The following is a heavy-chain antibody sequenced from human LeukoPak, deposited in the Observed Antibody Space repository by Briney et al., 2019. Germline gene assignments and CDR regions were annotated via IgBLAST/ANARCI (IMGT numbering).Heavy chain of an antibody. V-gene: IGHV4-59*05. CDR3: ARRKRGGLLLIRVFDY. CDR1: GGSISSYY. D-gene: IGHD3-22*01. Sequence: SETLSLTCTVSGGSISSYYWTWIRQPPGKGLEWIGSIYYSGSTYYNPSLKSRVTISVDTSKSQFSLKLSSVTAADTAVYYCARRKRGGLLLIRVFDYWGQGTLVTVSS. CDR2: IYYSGST. J-gene: IGHJ4*02.